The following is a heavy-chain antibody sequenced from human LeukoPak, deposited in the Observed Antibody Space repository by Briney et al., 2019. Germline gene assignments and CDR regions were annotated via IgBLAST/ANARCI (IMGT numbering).Heavy chain of an antibody. Sequence: SVKLSCTASGGTFSSYTISWVRQAPGQGLEWMGGIRPIFGTANYAQTVQGRVTITTDKSKSTAYMQMSSLRSEDTAVYYCASLVAAGVNYYCYMDVGGKGTTVTVSS. CDR3: ASLVAAGVNYYCYMDV. D-gene: IGHD6-13*01. V-gene: IGHV1-69*05. CDR1: GGTFSSYT. CDR2: IRPIFGTA. J-gene: IGHJ6*03.